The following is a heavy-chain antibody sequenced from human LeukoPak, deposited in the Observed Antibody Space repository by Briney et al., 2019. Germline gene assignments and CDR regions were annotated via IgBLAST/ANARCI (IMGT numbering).Heavy chain of an antibody. CDR1: GFTFSSYW. V-gene: IGHV3-74*01. J-gene: IGHJ6*02. CDR2: INSDGSRT. D-gene: IGHD7-27*01. CDR3: ARMGNSYVMDV. Sequence: GGSLRLSCAASGFTFSSYWMHWVRQVPGKGLVWVSRINSDGSRTSNADCVKGRFTISRDNAKNTLYLQMNSLRAEDTAVYYCARMGNSYVMDVWDQGTTVTVSS.